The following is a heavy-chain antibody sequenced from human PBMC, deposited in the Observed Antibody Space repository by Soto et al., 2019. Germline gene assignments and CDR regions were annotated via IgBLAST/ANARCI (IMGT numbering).Heavy chain of an antibody. D-gene: IGHD3-22*01. CDR1: GFSFSSYG. J-gene: IGHJ6*02. CDR2: IWYDGSNK. CDR3: ARDSRPNYYDSSGFYGMDV. Sequence: GGTLRLSCAASGFSFSSYGMHWVRQAPGKGLEWVAVIWYDGSNKYYADSVKGRFTISRDNSKNTLYLQMNSLRAEDTAVYYCARDSRPNYYDSSGFYGMDVWGQGTTVTVSS. V-gene: IGHV3-33*01.